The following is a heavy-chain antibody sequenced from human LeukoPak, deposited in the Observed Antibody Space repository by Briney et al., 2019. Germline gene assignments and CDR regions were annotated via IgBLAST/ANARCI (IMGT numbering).Heavy chain of an antibody. CDR3: AGRYSSSWYSYYYYGMDV. CDR2: IYYSGST. V-gene: IGHV4-59*01. D-gene: IGHD6-13*01. Sequence: SETLSLTCTVSGGSISSYYWSWIRQPPGKGLEWIGYIYYSGSTNYNPSLKSRVTISVDTSKNQFSLKLSSVTAADTAVCYCAGRYSSSWYSYYYYGMDVWGQGTTVTVSS. CDR1: GGSISSYY. J-gene: IGHJ6*02.